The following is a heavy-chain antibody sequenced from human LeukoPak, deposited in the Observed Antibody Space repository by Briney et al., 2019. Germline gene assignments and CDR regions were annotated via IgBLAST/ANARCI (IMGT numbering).Heavy chain of an antibody. D-gene: IGHD3-10*01. J-gene: IGHJ4*02. CDR1: GCSISSGYN. CDR2: IYHSGST. Sequence: PSETLSLTCTVSGCSISSGYNWGWIRQPPGKGLEWIGSIYHSGSTNYNPSVKSRVTTSVDTSKNQFSLKLSSVTAADTAVYYCARDRGSGSYYNEFEYWGQGTLVTVSS. V-gene: IGHV4-38-2*02. CDR3: ARDRGSGSYYNEFEY.